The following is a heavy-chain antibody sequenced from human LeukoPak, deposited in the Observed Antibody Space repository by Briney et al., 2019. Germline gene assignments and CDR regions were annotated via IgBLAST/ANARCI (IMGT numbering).Heavy chain of an antibody. V-gene: IGHV3-48*01. CDR1: GFTFSSYS. CDR2: ISSSSSTI. D-gene: IGHD5-12*01. CDR3: AKEGGYESFDY. Sequence: GVLRLSCAASGFTFSSYSMNWVRQAPGKGLEWVSYISSSSSTIYYADSVKGRFTISRDNSKNTLYLQMNSLRAEDTAVYYCAKEGGYESFDYWGQGTLVTVSS. J-gene: IGHJ4*02.